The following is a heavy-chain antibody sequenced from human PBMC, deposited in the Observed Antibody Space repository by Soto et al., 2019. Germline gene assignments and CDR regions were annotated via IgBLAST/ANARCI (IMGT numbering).Heavy chain of an antibody. V-gene: IGHV3-23*01. CDR1: GFTFSSYA. Sequence: GGSLRLSCAASGFTFSSYAMSWVRQAPGKGLEWVSAISGSGGSTYYADSVKGRFTISRDNSKNTLYLQMNSLRAEDTAVYYCAKSRTPPIPGIVVAGQNDMVAYWGQGTLVTVSS. J-gene: IGHJ4*02. CDR3: AKSRTPPIPGIVVAGQNDMVAY. D-gene: IGHD6-19*01. CDR2: ISGSGGST.